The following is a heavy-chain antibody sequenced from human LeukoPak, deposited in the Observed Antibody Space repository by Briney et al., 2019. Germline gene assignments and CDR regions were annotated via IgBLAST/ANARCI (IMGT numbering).Heavy chain of an antibody. V-gene: IGHV1-18*01. Sequence: ASVKVSCKASGYTFTSYGISWVRQAPGQGLEWMGWISAYNGNTNYAQKLQSRVTMTTDTSTSTAYVELRSLRSDDTAVYHCARDRGSYPWNYWGQGTLVTVSS. CDR3: ARDRGSYPWNY. CDR1: GYTFTSYG. CDR2: ISAYNGNT. D-gene: IGHD1-26*01. J-gene: IGHJ4*02.